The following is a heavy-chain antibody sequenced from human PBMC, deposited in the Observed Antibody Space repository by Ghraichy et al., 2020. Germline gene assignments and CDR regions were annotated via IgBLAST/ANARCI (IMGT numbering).Heavy chain of an antibody. CDR2: IIGGADRT. Sequence: GGSLRLSCAASGFTFSSFLMNWVRQAPGKGLEWVSAIIGGADRTDYADSVKGRFTISRDNSKNTLYLQMDNLRAEDTAVYYCAKDGIGWGSHFDHWGQGTLVIASS. CDR3: AKDGIGWGSHFDH. V-gene: IGHV3-23*01. J-gene: IGHJ4*02. CDR1: GFTFSSFL. D-gene: IGHD6-19*01.